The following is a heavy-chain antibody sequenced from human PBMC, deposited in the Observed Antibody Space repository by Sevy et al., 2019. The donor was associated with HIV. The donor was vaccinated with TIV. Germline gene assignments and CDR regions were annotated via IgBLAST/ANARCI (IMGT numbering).Heavy chain of an antibody. J-gene: IGHJ4*02. CDR3: AREGCTRPHDY. CDR1: GFAFYDNS. Sequence: GGSLRLSCAASGFAFYDNSMSWIPQAPGKGLEWVATLTFGGGKINYADSVKGRFTISRDNSKNSFYLQMDNLRVEDTALYYCAREGCTRPHDYWGQGTRVTVSS. D-gene: IGHD2-8*01. V-gene: IGHV3-23*01. CDR2: LTFGGGKI.